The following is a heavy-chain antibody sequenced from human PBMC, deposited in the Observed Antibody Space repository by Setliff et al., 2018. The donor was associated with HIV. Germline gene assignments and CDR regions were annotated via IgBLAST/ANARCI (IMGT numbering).Heavy chain of an antibody. CDR3: ARDSANGKTANLNYLDV. V-gene: IGHV4-59*11. CDR1: GGSISSHY. CDR2: IHYSGST. Sequence: PSETLSLTCTVSGGSISSHYWSWIRQPPLKGLEWIGYIHYSGSTNYNPSLKSRVTISVDMSKNQFSLRLSSVTAADTAVYYCARDSANGKTANLNYLDVWGKGTTVTVSS. D-gene: IGHD2-8*01. J-gene: IGHJ6*03.